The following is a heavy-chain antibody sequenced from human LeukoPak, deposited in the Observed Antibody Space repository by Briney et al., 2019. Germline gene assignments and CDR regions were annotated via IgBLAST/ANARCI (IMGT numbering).Heavy chain of an antibody. J-gene: IGHJ3*02. CDR3: ARCLRGGDFVAQDAFDI. CDR1: GYSFISYY. V-gene: IGHV1-46*01. CDR2: INPNGGST. D-gene: IGHD2-21*02. Sequence: ASVKVSCKASGYSFISYYIHWVRQAPGQGLEWMGIINPNGGSTSYAQKFQGRVTMTRDTSTSTFYMELSSLRSEDTAVYYCARCLRGGDFVAQDAFDIWGQGTMVTVSS.